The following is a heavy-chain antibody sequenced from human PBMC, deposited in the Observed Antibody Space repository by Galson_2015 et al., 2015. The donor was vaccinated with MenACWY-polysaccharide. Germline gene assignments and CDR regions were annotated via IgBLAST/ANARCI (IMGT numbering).Heavy chain of an antibody. Sequence: SLRLSCAASGFTFSSYAMHWVRQAPVKGLEWVTVISYDGSNKNHADSVKGRFTISRDNSKNTLYLQMNSLRAEDTAVYYCARGINMIVVVNKGFDYWGQGTLVTVSA. J-gene: IGHJ4*02. D-gene: IGHD3-22*01. V-gene: IGHV3-30-3*01. CDR2: ISYDGSNK. CDR1: GFTFSSYA. CDR3: ARGINMIVVVNKGFDY.